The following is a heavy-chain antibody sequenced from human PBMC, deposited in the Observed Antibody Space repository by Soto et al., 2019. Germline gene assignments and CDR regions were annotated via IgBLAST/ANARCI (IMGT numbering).Heavy chain of an antibody. Sequence: KPSETLSLTCAVYGGSFSGYYWSWIRQPPGKGLEWIGEINHSGSTNYNPSLKSRVTISVDTSKNQFSLKLSSVTAAVTAVYYCARARFAAAMVNYYYYMDVWGKGTTVTVSS. D-gene: IGHD6-25*01. CDR2: INHSGST. V-gene: IGHV4-34*01. CDR3: ARARFAAAMVNYYYYMDV. J-gene: IGHJ6*03. CDR1: GGSFSGYY.